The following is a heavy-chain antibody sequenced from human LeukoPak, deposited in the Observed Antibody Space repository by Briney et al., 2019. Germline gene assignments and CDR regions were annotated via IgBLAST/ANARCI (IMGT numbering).Heavy chain of an antibody. Sequence: SETLSLTCTVSGGSISSYYWSWIRQPPWKGLEWIGYIYYSGSTNYNPSLKSRVTISVDASKNQFSLKLSSVTAADTAVYYCARLGYYDSSGYYGDAFDIWGQGTMVTVSS. V-gene: IGHV4-59*08. D-gene: IGHD3-22*01. J-gene: IGHJ3*02. CDR3: ARLGYYDSSGYYGDAFDI. CDR2: IYYSGST. CDR1: GGSISSYY.